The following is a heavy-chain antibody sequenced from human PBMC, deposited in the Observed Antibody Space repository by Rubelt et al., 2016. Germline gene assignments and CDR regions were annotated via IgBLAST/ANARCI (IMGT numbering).Heavy chain of an antibody. D-gene: IGHD2-21*01. CDR3: ARFHGGGC. J-gene: IGHJ4*02. CDR1: GFSFDDYG. V-gene: IGHV3-9*01. CDR2: INWSSKRL. Sequence: EVQLVESGGGLVQPGRSLRLSCAASGFSFDDYGMHWVRQAPGKGLEWVSGINWSSKRLGYADSVKGRFTIPRENAKNTVFLQMNSLRAEDTAVYYCARFHGGGCWGQGTLVTVSS.